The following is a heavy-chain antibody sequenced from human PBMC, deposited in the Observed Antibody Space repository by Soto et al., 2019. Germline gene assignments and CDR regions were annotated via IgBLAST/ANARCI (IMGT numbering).Heavy chain of an antibody. D-gene: IGHD1-26*01. CDR1: GDISPRYG. V-gene: IGHV1-18*01. CDR2: INCYNGVT. CDR3: AGDHGSYGTFDQ. Sequence: QVQLVQSGPEVKKPGALVKVSCKASGDISPRYGISWVRQAPGQGLEWLGWINCYNGVTNYAQSLQGRANLTTDSSTSTAYMEVRSLRFDDTAVYYCAGDHGSYGTFDQWCQGTLVTVSS. J-gene: IGHJ4*02.